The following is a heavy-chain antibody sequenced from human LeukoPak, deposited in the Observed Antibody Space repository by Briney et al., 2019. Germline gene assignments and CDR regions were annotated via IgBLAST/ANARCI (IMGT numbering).Heavy chain of an antibody. CDR2: IYYSGST. CDR3: ARGRWSSLDY. Sequence: KASETLSLTCTVSGGSISSYYWSWIRQPPGKGLEWIGYIYYSGSTNYNPSLKSRVTISVDTSKNQFSLKLSSVTAADTAVYYCARGRWSSLDYWGQGTLVTVSS. J-gene: IGHJ4*02. D-gene: IGHD6-13*01. CDR1: GGSISSYY. V-gene: IGHV4-59*12.